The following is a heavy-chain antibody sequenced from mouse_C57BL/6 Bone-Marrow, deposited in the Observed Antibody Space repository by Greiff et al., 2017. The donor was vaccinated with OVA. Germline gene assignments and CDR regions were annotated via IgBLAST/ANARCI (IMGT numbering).Heavy chain of an antibody. CDR2: INPYNGGT. CDR1: GYTFTDYY. CDR3: ARGGQLRGFDY. D-gene: IGHD3-2*02. V-gene: IGHV1-19*01. J-gene: IGHJ2*01. Sequence: SGPVLVKPGASVKMSCKASGYTFTDYYMNWVKQSHGKSLEWIGVINPYNGGTSYNQKFKGKATLTVDKSSSTAYMELNSLTSEDSAVYYCARGGQLRGFDYGGQGTTLTVSS.